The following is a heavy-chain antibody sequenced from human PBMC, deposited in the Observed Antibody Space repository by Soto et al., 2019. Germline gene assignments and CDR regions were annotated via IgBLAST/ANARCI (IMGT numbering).Heavy chain of an antibody. V-gene: IGHV6-1*01. D-gene: IGHD2-15*01. Sequence: QSQTLSLTCAISGDSVSSNSAAWNWIRQSPSRGLEWLGRTYYRSKWYNDYAVSVKSRITINPGTSKNQFSLQLNSVTPEDTAVYYCARSTVARGDLDAFDIWGQGTMVTVPS. J-gene: IGHJ3*02. CDR3: ARSTVARGDLDAFDI. CDR2: TYYRSKWYN. CDR1: GDSVSSNSAA.